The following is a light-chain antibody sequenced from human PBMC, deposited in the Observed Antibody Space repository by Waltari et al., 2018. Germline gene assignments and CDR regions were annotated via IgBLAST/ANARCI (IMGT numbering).Light chain of an antibody. V-gene: IGLV2-14*01. CDR2: DVS. CDR3: SSYTRSRTYV. Sequence: QSALTQPASVSGSPGQSIAISCTGTNTDVGAHNFVSWYQQHPGRAPKLIIYDVSNRPSGISERFSGSKFGNTASLTISGLQAEDEADYYCSSYTRSRTYVFGSGTKVTVL. J-gene: IGLJ1*01. CDR1: NTDVGAHNF.